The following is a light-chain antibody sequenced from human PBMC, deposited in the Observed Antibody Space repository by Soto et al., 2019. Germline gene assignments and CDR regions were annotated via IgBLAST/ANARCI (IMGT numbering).Light chain of an antibody. Sequence: EIVLTQSPGTLSLSPGERATLSCRASQSVSSGYLAWYQQQPGQAPRLLIYGAYSSATDIPDRFSGSGSGTDFTLTISRLEPVDFAVYYCQLFGNSPYTFGQGTRLEIK. V-gene: IGKV3-20*01. CDR2: GAY. CDR1: QSVSSGY. J-gene: IGKJ2*01. CDR3: QLFGNSPYT.